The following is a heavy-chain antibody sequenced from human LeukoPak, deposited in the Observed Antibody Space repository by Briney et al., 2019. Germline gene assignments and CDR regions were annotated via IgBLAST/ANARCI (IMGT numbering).Heavy chain of an antibody. J-gene: IGHJ4*02. D-gene: IGHD1/OR15-1a*01. CDR3: TNSNWYIRN. Sequence: PGGPLGLSFAASGLTSRGHWMNWVGQAPGEGLVWVSRIGTDGSTTGYADSVKGRFTISRDNVKNTVYLQMNSLRVEDTAVYYCTNSNWYIRNWGQGTLVTVSS. CDR2: IGTDGSTT. V-gene: IGHV3-74*01. CDR1: GLTSRGHW.